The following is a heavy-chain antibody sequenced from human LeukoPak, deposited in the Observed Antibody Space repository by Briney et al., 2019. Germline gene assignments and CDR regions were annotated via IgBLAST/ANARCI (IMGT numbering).Heavy chain of an antibody. CDR1: GYTFTGYY. J-gene: IGHJ3*02. V-gene: IGHV1-2*02. D-gene: IGHD3-10*01. Sequence: ASVKVSCKASGYTFTGYYMHWVRRAPGQGLEWMGWINPNSGGTNYAQKFQGRVTMTRDTSISTAYMELSRLRSDDTAVYYCARQFLWFGELFDAFDIWGQGTMVTVSS. CDR3: ARQFLWFGELFDAFDI. CDR2: INPNSGGT.